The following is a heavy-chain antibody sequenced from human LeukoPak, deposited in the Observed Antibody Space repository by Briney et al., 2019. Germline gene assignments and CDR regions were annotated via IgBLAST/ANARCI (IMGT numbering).Heavy chain of an antibody. CDR2: ISSSSSYI. V-gene: IGHV3-21*01. CDR1: GFTFSSYS. CDR3: ARAPTSSSWFRWYFDL. D-gene: IGHD6-13*01. Sequence: GGSLRLSCAASGFTFSSYSMNWVRQAPGEGLEWVSSISSSSSYIYYAVSVKGRFTISRDNAKNTLYLQMNSLRAEDTAVYYCARAPTSSSWFRWYFDLWGRGTLVTVSS. J-gene: IGHJ2*01.